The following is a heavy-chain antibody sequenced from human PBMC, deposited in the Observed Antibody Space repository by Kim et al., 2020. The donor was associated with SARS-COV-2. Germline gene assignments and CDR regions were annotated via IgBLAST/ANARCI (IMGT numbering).Heavy chain of an antibody. V-gene: IGHV3-48*02. Sequence: GGSLRLSCAASGFTFSSYSMNWVRQAPGKGLEWVSYISSSSTIYYADSVKGRFTISRDNAKNSLYLQMNSLRDEDTAVYYFARDRAVIGGGEPDGMDVWGQETTVTVSS. CDR2: ISSSSTI. J-gene: IGHJ6*02. D-gene: IGHD2-21*01. CDR3: ARDRAVIGGGEPDGMDV. CDR1: GFTFSSYS.